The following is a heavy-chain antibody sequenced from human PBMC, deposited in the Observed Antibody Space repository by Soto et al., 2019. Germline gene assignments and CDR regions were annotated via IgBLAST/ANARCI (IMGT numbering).Heavy chain of an antibody. V-gene: IGHV2-5*02. CDR2: IYWDGDK. CDR1: GFSLSTSGVG. Sequence: QITLKESGPTLVKPTQTLTLTCTFSGFSLSTSGVGVGWIRQPPGKALECLALIYWDGDKRYSPSLQSRLSNTKDTSKNQVVLTMTNMDPLDTATYYCAHIPSYYQYDWFDPWGQGTLVTVSS. J-gene: IGHJ5*02. D-gene: IGHD3-10*01. CDR3: AHIPSYYQYDWFDP.